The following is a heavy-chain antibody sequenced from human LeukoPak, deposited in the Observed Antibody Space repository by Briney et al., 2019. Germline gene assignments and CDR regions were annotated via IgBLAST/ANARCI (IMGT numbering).Heavy chain of an antibody. V-gene: IGHV3-23*01. D-gene: IGHD3-22*01. J-gene: IGHJ4*02. Sequence: GVSLRLSCAACGLTFSYYHLIGVRQAPEKGREWVWGISDSGDSTYYADSVKGRFTISRDNFKNTVYLQMKSLRAEETAVYYCAKKMIVAIKVTSRARGQETLVTFSS. CDR2: ISDSGDST. CDR1: GLTFSYYH. CDR3: AKKMIVAIKVTSRA.